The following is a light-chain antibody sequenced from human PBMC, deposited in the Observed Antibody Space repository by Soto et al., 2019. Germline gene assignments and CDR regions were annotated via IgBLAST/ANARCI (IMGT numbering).Light chain of an antibody. V-gene: IGKV3-20*01. CDR1: QSVSSSY. CDR2: DAS. Sequence: ETVLTQSPGTLSLSPGERATLSCRASQSVSSSYLSWYQQKPGQAPRLLIYDASSRATGIPARFCGSGSGTDFTLTISSLEPEDYSVYYCQQYVRSPPSWTFGQGTKVEIK. J-gene: IGKJ1*01. CDR3: QQYVRSPPSWT.